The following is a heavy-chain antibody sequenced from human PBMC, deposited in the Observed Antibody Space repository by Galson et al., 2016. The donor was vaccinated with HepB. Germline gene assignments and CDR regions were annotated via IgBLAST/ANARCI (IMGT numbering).Heavy chain of an antibody. CDR1: GDSVSSNSVA. J-gene: IGHJ3*02. V-gene: IGHV6-1*01. CDR3: LTGYDLDRAFDI. D-gene: IGHD3-3*01. CDR2: TYYRSKWFN. Sequence: CAISGDSVSSNSVAWNWIRQSPSRGFEWLGRTYYRSKWFNDYAASVKERITINSNTSKNHFSLHLTSATPEDQAIYYCLTGYDLDRAFDIWGQGTMVTVSS.